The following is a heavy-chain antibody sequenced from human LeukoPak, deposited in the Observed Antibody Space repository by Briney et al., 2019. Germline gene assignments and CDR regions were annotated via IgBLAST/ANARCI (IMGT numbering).Heavy chain of an antibody. CDR1: GYTLTELS. CDR2: FDPEDGET. D-gene: IGHD5-18*01. CDR3: ATMVPVDTAMVTLPFDY. V-gene: IGHV1-24*01. J-gene: IGHJ4*02. Sequence: GASVKVSCKVSGYTLTELSMHWVRQAPGKGLEWMGGFDPEDGETIYAQKFQGRVTMTEGTSTDTAYMELSSLRSEDTAVYYCATMVPVDTAMVTLPFDYWGQGTLVTVSS.